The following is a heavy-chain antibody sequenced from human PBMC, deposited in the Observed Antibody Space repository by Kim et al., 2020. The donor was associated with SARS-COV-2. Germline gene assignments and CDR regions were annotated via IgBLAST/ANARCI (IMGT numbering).Heavy chain of an antibody. D-gene: IGHD3-10*01. CDR3: ARDGSYYYGSGIGGGM. Sequence: SETLSLTCTVSGGSITSGGYYWSWICQHPGKGLEWIGYIYDSGSTYYNPSLKSRITISGDTSNNQFSLKLNSVTAADTAVYYCARDGSYYYGSGIGGGM. V-gene: IGHV4-31*03. CDR1: GGSITSGGYY. J-gene: IGHJ6*01. CDR2: IYDSGST.